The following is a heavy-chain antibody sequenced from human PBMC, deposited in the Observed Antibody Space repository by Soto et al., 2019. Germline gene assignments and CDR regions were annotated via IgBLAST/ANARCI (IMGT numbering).Heavy chain of an antibody. D-gene: IGHD3-3*01. Sequence: ASVKVSCKASGYTFTSYDINWVRQATGQGLEWMGWMNPNSGNTGYAQKFQGRVTMTRNTSISTAYMELSSLRSEDTAVYYCARGRRITIFGVVINNWFDPWGQGTLVTVSS. CDR3: ARGRRITIFGVVINNWFDP. CDR2: MNPNSGNT. CDR1: GYTFTSYD. J-gene: IGHJ5*02. V-gene: IGHV1-8*01.